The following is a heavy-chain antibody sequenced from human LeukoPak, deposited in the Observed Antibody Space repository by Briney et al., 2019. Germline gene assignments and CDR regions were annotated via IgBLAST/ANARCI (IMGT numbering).Heavy chain of an antibody. CDR3: AREIPGRIAADC. CDR2: IGGRGDGI. CDR1: GFTFSDYS. D-gene: IGHD2-15*01. V-gene: IGHV3-48*01. J-gene: IGHJ4*02. Sequence: PGGSLRLSCAASGFTFSDYSMNWVRQAPGKGLEWISYIGGRGDGISYADSVKGRFTISRDNAKNSLFLQMNRQRGEDTAIYFCAREIPGRIAADCWGQGTLVTVSS.